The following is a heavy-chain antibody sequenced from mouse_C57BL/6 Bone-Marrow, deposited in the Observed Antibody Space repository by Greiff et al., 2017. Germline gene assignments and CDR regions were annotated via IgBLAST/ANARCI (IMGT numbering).Heavy chain of an antibody. Sequence: EVTLMESGGDLVKPGGSLKLSCAASGFTFSGYGMPWVRQTPDKRLEWVATISSGGSYTYYPDSVKGRFTISRDNTKNSLYLQMSSLKSEDTALYSWARRRGFAYWGQGTLLTVSA. J-gene: IGHJ3*01. CDR2: ISSGGSYT. CDR3: ARRRGFAY. V-gene: IGHV5-6*02. CDR1: GFTFSGYG.